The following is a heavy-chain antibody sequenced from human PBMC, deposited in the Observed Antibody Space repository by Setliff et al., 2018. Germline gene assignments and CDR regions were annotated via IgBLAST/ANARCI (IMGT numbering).Heavy chain of an antibody. CDR3: ARGYCSGGSCYAGSFDY. J-gene: IGHJ4*02. CDR2: IIPILGIA. CDR1: GGTFSSYA. D-gene: IGHD2-15*01. Sequence: SVKVSCKASGGTFSSYAISWVRQAPGQGLEWMGGIIPILGIANYAQKCQGRVTITADKSTSTAYMELSSLRSEDTAVYYCARGYCSGGSCYAGSFDYWGQGTLVTVSS. V-gene: IGHV1-69*10.